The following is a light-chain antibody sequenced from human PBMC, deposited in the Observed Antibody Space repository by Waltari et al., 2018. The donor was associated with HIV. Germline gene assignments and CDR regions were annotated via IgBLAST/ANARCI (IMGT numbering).Light chain of an antibody. V-gene: IGLV3-1*01. CDR2: QAS. CDR3: QAWDSSTAV. Sequence: SYELTQPPSLSVSPGQTASITCSGAQLGDNSACWDQQKPGHSLVLVIYQASKRPSGIPERVSGANSGNTATLTISGTQAMDEADYYCQAWDSSTAVFGGGTKLTVL. CDR1: QLGDNS. J-gene: IGLJ2*01.